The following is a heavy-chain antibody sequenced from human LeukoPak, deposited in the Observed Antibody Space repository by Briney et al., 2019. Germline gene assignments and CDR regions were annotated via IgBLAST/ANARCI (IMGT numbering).Heavy chain of an antibody. CDR3: ARGSPPDY. CDR1: GFTFSSYA. V-gene: IGHV3-30-3*01. Sequence: GGSLRLSCAASGFTFSSYAMYWVRQAPGKGLEWVAVISYDGSNEYYADSVKGRFTISRDNPKNTLYLQMNSLRAEDTAVYYCARGSPPDYWGQGALVTASS. CDR2: ISYDGSNE. J-gene: IGHJ4*02. D-gene: IGHD2-15*01.